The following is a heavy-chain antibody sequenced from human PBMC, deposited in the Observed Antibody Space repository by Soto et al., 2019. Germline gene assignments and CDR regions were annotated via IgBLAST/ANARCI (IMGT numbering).Heavy chain of an antibody. J-gene: IGHJ6*03. V-gene: IGHV4-59*01. CDR2: INDSGST. Sequence: WTWIRQPPGKGLEWIGYINDSGSTNYNPSLRSRVTVSVDTSMNQISLRLRSVTAADTAVYYCAKIVIPAARYYYYYMDVWGKGTTVTVS. CDR3: AKIVIPAARYYYYYMDV. D-gene: IGHD2-2*01.